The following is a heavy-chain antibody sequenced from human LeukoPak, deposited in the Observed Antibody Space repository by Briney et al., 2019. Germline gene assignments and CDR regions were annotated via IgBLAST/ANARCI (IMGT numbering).Heavy chain of an antibody. CDR1: GGSISSSGYY. V-gene: IGHV4-39*07. Sequence: PSETLSLTCTVSGGSISSSGYYWGWIRQPPGKGLEWIGSIYYSGSTYYNSSLKSRVTISVDTPKDQFSLKLSSVTAADTAVYYCARDGGYFDWPPGDYWGQGTLVTVSS. J-gene: IGHJ4*02. CDR2: IYYSGST. D-gene: IGHD3-9*01. CDR3: ARDGGYFDWPPGDY.